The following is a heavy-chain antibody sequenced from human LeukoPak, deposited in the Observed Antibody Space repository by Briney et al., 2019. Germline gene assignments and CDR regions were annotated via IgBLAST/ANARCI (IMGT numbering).Heavy chain of an antibody. Sequence: ASVKVSCKASGYTFTSYGISWVRQAPGLGLEWMGWISAYNGNTNYAQKLQGRVTMTTDTSTSTAYMELRSLRSDDTAVYYCARTVVRAITMVRELGTDYYYMDVWGKGTTVTVSS. D-gene: IGHD3-10*01. CDR3: ARTVVRAITMVRELGTDYYYMDV. CDR2: ISAYNGNT. CDR1: GYTFTSYG. J-gene: IGHJ6*03. V-gene: IGHV1-18*01.